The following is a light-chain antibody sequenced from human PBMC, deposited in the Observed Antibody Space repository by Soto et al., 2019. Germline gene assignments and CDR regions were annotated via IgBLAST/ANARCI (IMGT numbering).Light chain of an antibody. CDR1: QSVSSSY. V-gene: IGKV3-20*01. J-gene: IGKJ1*01. CDR2: GAS. CDR3: QQYGSSPT. Sequence: EIVLTQSPGTLSLSPVERATLSCRAIQSVSSSYLAWYQQKPGQAPRLLIYGASSRATGLPDRFSGSGSGTDFTLTIRRMQPEDFAVYYCQQYGSSPTFGQGTKVDIK.